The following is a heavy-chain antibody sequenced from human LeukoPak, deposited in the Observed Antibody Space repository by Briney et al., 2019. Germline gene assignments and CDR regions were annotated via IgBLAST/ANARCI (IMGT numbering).Heavy chain of an antibody. CDR1: GYTFTGYY. Sequence: GASVKVSCKASGYTFTGYYMRWVRQAPGQELEWMGWINPNSGGTNYAQKFQGRVTMTRDTSISTAYMELSRLRSDDTAVYYCARDNYYYDSSAPDYWGQGTLVTVSS. CDR3: ARDNYYYDSSAPDY. CDR2: INPNSGGT. V-gene: IGHV1-2*02. D-gene: IGHD3-22*01. J-gene: IGHJ4*02.